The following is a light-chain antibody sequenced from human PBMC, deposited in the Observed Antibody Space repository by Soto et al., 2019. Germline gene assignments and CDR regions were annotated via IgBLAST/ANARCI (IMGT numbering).Light chain of an antibody. Sequence: QSVLTQSSSASASLGSSVKLTYTLSSGHSFYIIAWHQQQPGKAPRSLMKLEGSGSYRKESGVPDRFSGSSSGADRYLTISNLQFEDEAEYYCETWDSTTQVFGGGTKLTVL. J-gene: IGLJ3*02. CDR2: LEGSGSY. CDR3: ETWDSTTQV. CDR1: SGHSFYI. V-gene: IGLV4-60*02.